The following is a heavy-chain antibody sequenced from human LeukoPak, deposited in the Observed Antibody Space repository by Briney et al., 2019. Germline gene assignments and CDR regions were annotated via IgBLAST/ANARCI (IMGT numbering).Heavy chain of an antibody. V-gene: IGHV1-2*02. D-gene: IGHD4-23*01. CDR3: ARDDYGGNSVSPLDY. Sequence: EASVKVSCKASGYTFTGYYMHWVRQAPGQGLEWMGWINPNSGGTNYAQKFQGRVTMTRDTSISTAYMELSRLRSDDTAVYYCARDDYGGNSVSPLDYWGQGTLVTVSS. CDR1: GYTFTGYY. J-gene: IGHJ4*02. CDR2: INPNSGGT.